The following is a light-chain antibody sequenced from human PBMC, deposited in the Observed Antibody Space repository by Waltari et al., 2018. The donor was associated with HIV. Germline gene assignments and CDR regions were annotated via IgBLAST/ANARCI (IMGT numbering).Light chain of an antibody. V-gene: IGLV3-1*01. CDR2: QDT. J-gene: IGLJ1*01. Sequence: SYDLIQPPSISVYSGQRATITCSGQNLGNKYAPWYQKRPGQPPFLVIFQDTKRPSGIPERFSGSNSGNTVTLTVSDSQAIDEADYFCQAWDGDTYVFGPGTKLTVL. CDR1: NLGNKY. CDR3: QAWDGDTYV.